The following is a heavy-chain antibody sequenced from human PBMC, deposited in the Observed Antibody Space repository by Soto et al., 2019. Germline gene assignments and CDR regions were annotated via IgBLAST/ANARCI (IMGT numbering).Heavy chain of an antibody. CDR1: GFTFSSYW. Sequence: GGSLRLSCAASGFTFSSYWMSWVRQAPGKGLEWVANIKQDGSEKYYVDSVKGRFTISRDNAKNSLYLQMNSLRAEDTAVYYCARKVRSPYDYGDYGARTDDAFDIWGQGTMVTVSS. CDR3: ARKVRSPYDYGDYGARTDDAFDI. CDR2: IKQDGSEK. J-gene: IGHJ3*02. D-gene: IGHD4-17*01. V-gene: IGHV3-7*01.